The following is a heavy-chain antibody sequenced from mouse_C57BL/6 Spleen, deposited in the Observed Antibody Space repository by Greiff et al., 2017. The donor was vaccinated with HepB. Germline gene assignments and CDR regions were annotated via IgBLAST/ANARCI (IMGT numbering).Heavy chain of an antibody. V-gene: IGHV5-17*01. D-gene: IGHD1-1*01. CDR1: GFTFSDYG. CDR2: ISSGSSTI. Sequence: EVMLVESGGGLVKPGGSLKLSCAASGFTFSDYGMHWVRQAPEKGLEWVAYISSGSSTIYYADTVKGRFTISRDNAKNTLFLQMTRLRSEDTAMYYCAREGVVALPIAMDYWGQGTSVTVSS. CDR3: AREGVVALPIAMDY. J-gene: IGHJ4*01.